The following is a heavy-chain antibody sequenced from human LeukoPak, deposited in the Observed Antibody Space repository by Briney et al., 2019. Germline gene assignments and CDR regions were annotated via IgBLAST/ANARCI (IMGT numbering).Heavy chain of an antibody. CDR3: ARDLYSSSWSSYYFDC. D-gene: IGHD6-13*01. CDR1: GFTFSSYW. Sequence: GGSLRLSCAASGFTFSSYWMHWVRQAPGKGLVWVSRINSDGSSTSYADSVKGRFTISRDNAKNSLYLQMDSLRAEDTAVYYCARDLYSSSWSSYYFDCWGQGTLVTVSS. J-gene: IGHJ4*02. CDR2: INSDGSST. V-gene: IGHV3-74*01.